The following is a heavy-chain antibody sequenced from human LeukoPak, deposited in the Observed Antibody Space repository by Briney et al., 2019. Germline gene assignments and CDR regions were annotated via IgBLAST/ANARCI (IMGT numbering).Heavy chain of an antibody. V-gene: IGHV3-23*01. Sequence: HPGGSLRLSCAASGFTFSSYAMSWVRQAPGKGLEWVSAISGSGGSTYYAGSVKGRFTISRDNSKNTLYLQMNSLRAEDTAVYYCAKVSSYDILTGYSDYFDYWGQGTLVTVSS. J-gene: IGHJ4*02. D-gene: IGHD3-9*01. CDR2: ISGSGGST. CDR3: AKVSSYDILTGYSDYFDY. CDR1: GFTFSSYA.